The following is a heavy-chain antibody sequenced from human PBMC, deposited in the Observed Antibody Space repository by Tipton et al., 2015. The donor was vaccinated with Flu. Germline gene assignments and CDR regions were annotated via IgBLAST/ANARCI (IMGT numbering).Heavy chain of an antibody. V-gene: IGHV4-59*08. CDR2: VARTGDT. J-gene: IGHJ5*02. CDR1: GFTFSRYA. Sequence: LRLSCAASGFTFSRYAMSWVRQAPGKGLEWIGTVARTGDTICNPSLKSRVTLSIDTSKNQFSLKMKSVTATDMAVYYCARRDYSNYVSDPKSWFDPWGQGTLVAVSS. D-gene: IGHD4-11*01. CDR3: ARRDYSNYVSDPKSWFDP.